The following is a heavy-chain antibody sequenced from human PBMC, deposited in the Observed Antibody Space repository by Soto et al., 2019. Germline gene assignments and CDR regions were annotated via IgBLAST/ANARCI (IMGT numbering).Heavy chain of an antibody. CDR1: GGSISSYY. J-gene: IGHJ5*02. Sequence: SETLSLTCIVSGGSISSYYWSWIRQPPWKGLEWIGYVHYSGSTNYNSSLKSRVTISVDMSKNQFSLRLRSVTAADTAVYYCARDQLGYCTTTTCYKGLDPWGQRTLLAV. CDR2: VHYSGST. V-gene: IGHV4-59*01. CDR3: ARDQLGYCTTTTCYKGLDP. D-gene: IGHD2-2*01.